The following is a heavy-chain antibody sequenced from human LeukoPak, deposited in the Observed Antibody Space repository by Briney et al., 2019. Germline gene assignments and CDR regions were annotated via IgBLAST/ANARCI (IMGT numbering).Heavy chain of an antibody. CDR1: GYTFTSYD. Sequence: ASVKVSCKASGYTFTSYDINWVRQATGQGLEWMGWMNPNSGNTGYAQKFQGRVTMTRDTSISTAYMELSRLRSDDTAVYYCARWLQFHYYYYMDVWGRGTTVAISS. V-gene: IGHV1-8*01. CDR3: ARWLQFHYYYYMDV. CDR2: MNPNSGNT. J-gene: IGHJ6*03. D-gene: IGHD5-24*01.